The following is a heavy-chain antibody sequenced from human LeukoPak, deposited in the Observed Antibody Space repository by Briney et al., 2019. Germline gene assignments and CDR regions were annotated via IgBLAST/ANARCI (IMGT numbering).Heavy chain of an antibody. D-gene: IGHD4-17*01. CDR1: GFTFSSYG. CDR2: ISYDGSNK. CDR3: ARDSGFYGDYAGYFDY. Sequence: PGGSLRLSCAASGFTFSSYGMHWVRQAPGKGLEWVAVISYDGSNKYYADSVKGRFTISRDNSKNTLYLQMNSLRAEDTAVYYCARDSGFYGDYAGYFDYWGQGTLVTVSS. V-gene: IGHV3-30*03. J-gene: IGHJ4*02.